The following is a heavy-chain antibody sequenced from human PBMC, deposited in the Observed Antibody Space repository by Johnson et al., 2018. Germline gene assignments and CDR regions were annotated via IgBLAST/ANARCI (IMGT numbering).Heavy chain of an antibody. J-gene: IGHJ6*02. CDR3: ASLPKVYYGSGSDPGGYGMDV. CDR1: GFTFSNYW. CDR2: ISGSGGST. V-gene: IGHV3-23*04. D-gene: IGHD3-10*01. Sequence: VQLVQSGGGLVQPGGSLRLSCAASGFTFSNYWMSWVRQAPGKGLEWVSAISGSGGSTYYADSVKGRFTISRDNSKNTLYLQMNSLRAEDTAVYYCASLPKVYYGSGSDPGGYGMDVWGQGTTVTVSS.